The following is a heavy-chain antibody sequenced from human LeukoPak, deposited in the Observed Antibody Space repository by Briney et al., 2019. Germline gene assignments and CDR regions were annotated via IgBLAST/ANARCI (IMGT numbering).Heavy chain of an antibody. CDR3: AKFRPRITMVRGISGLDAFDI. CDR1: GFTFSSYA. J-gene: IGHJ3*02. V-gene: IGHV3-23*01. CDR2: ISGSGGST. Sequence: GGSLRLSCAASGFTFSSYAMSWVRQAPGRGLEWVSAISGSGGSTYYADSVKGRFTISRDNSKNTLYLQMNSLRAEDTAVYYCAKFRPRITMVRGISGLDAFDIWGQGTMVTVSS. D-gene: IGHD3-10*01.